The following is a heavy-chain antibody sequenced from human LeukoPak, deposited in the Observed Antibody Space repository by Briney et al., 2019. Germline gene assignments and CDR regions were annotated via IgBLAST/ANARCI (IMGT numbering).Heavy chain of an antibody. V-gene: IGHV3-23*01. CDR3: AKLGTRLPVWYYFDY. Sequence: GGSLRPSCAASGFTFSSYATSWVRQAPGKGLEWVSAVSGSGGSTYYADSVKGRFTISRDNSTNTLYLQMSSLRAEDTAVYYCAKLGTRLPVWYYFDYWGQGTLVTVSS. CDR2: VSGSGGST. D-gene: IGHD2-2*01. J-gene: IGHJ4*02. CDR1: GFTFSSYA.